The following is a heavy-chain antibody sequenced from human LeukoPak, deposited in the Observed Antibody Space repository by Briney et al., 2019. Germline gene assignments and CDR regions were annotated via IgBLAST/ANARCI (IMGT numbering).Heavy chain of an antibody. V-gene: IGHV3-48*01. CDR2: ISSSSSTI. J-gene: IGHJ4*02. CDR1: GFTFSSYS. Sequence: GGPLRLSCAASGFTFSSYSMNWVRQAPRKGLDWVSYISSSSSTIYYADSVKGRFTISRDNAKNSLYLQMNSLRAEDTAVYYCARDSSDGSYYDFWSGYYLGDYWGQGTLVTVSS. CDR3: ARDSSDGSYYDFWSGYYLGDY. D-gene: IGHD3-3*01.